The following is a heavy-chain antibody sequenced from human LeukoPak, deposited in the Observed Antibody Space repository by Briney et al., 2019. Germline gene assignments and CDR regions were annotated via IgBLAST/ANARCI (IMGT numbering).Heavy chain of an antibody. Sequence: GGSLRLSCAASGFTFSSYAMHWVRQAPGKGLEWVAVISYDGSNKYYADSVKGRFTISRDNSKNTLYLQMNSLRAEDTAVYYCARGFRSLFPPPYYGLDVWGQGTTATVSS. CDR1: GFTFSSYA. D-gene: IGHD3-3*01. CDR2: ISYDGSNK. V-gene: IGHV3-30-3*01. CDR3: ARGFRSLFPPPYYGLDV. J-gene: IGHJ6*02.